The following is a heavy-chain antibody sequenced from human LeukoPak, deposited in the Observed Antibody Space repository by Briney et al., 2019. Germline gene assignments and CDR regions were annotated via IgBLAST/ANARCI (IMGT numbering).Heavy chain of an antibody. CDR1: GFTVSTNY. V-gene: IGHV3-66*01. J-gene: IGHJ3*02. CDR3: ARDATYYRAFDI. CDR2: IYSGGST. D-gene: IGHD2/OR15-2a*01. Sequence: GGSLRLSCAASGFTVSTNYMSWVRQAPGKGLEWVSVIYSGGSTYYADSVKGRFTISRDNAKNSLYLQMNSLRAEDTAVYYCARDATYYRAFDIWGQGTMVTVSS.